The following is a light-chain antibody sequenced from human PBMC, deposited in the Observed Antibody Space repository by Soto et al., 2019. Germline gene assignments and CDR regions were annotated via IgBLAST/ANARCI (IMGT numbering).Light chain of an antibody. CDR1: QSIMSW. J-gene: IGKJ1*01. CDR3: QQYNAYSPWT. V-gene: IGKV1-5*03. Sequence: DIQMTQSPSTLSASVGDRVTITFRASQSIMSWLAWYQQKPGKAPKLLIYKASDLDVGVPSRFAGSGSGTEFTLTISSLQPDDVATYYCQQYNAYSPWTFGQGTKVDI. CDR2: KAS.